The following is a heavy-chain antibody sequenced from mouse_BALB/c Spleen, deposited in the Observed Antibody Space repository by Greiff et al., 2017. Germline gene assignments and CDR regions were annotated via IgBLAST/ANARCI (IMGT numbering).Heavy chain of an antibody. J-gene: IGHJ4*01. V-gene: IGHV6-6*02. CDR2: IRLKSNNYAT. Sequence: EVKVEESGGGLVQPGGSMKLSCVASGFTFSNYWMNWVRQSPEKGLEWVAEIRLKSNNYATHYAESVKGRFTISRDDSKSSVYLQMNNLRAEDTGIYYCTRAAPYAMDYWGQGTSVTVSS. CDR3: TRAAPYAMDY. CDR1: GFTFSNYW.